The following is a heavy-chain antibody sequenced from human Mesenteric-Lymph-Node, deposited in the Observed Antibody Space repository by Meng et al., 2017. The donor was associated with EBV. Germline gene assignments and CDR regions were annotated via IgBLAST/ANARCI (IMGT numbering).Heavy chain of an antibody. CDR3: ARDFGGFSGYYGLDV. D-gene: IGHD5-12*01. J-gene: IGHJ6*02. CDR2: ISHGGTT. Sequence: HLQWQESGSGLVKPPQTLSLTCNVSDDSISSGGYSWTWIRQPPGKGLEWIGYISHGGTTFYSPSLKSRVTISVDSSKSQFSLKLSAVTAADTAVYYCARDFGGFSGYYGLDVWGQGTMVTVSS. CDR1: DDSISSGGYS. V-gene: IGHV4-30-2*01.